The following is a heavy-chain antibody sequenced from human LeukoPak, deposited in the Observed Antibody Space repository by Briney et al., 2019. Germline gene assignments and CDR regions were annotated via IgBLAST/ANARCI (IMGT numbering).Heavy chain of an antibody. J-gene: IGHJ4*02. D-gene: IGHD2-8*01. V-gene: IGHV4-59*12. Sequence: PSETLSLTCTVSGGSISSYYWSWIRQPPGKGLEWIGYIYYSGSTNYNPSLKSRVTISVDTSKNQFSLKLSSVTAADTAVYYCARGEGYCTNGVCRIHDYWGQGTLVTVSS. CDR2: IYYSGST. CDR3: ARGEGYCTNGVCRIHDY. CDR1: GGSISSYY.